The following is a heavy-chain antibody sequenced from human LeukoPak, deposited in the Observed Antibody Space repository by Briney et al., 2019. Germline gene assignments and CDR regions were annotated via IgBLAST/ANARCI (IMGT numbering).Heavy chain of an antibody. CDR2: INPSGGST. CDR1: GYTFTSYY. Sequence: GASVKVSCKASGYTFTSYYMHWVRQAPGQGLEWTGIINPSGGSTSYAQKFQGRVTMTRDTSTSTVYMELSSLRSEDTAVYYCARDHISHMIGLFPDYWGQGTLVTVSS. V-gene: IGHV1-46*01. CDR3: ARDHISHMIGLFPDY. D-gene: IGHD3-10*02. J-gene: IGHJ4*02.